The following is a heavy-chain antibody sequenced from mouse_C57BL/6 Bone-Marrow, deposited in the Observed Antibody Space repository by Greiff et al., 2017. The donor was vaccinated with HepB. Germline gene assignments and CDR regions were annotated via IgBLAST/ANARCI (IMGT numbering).Heavy chain of an antibody. Sequence: DVMLVESGGGLVQPGGSMKLSCVASGFTFSNYWMNWVRQSPEKGLEWVAQIRLKSDNYATHYAESVKGRFTISRDDSKSSVYLQINNLRAEDTGIYYCTSPYYGSSYDYWGQGTTLTVSS. CDR3: TSPYYGSSYDY. D-gene: IGHD1-1*01. V-gene: IGHV6-3*01. J-gene: IGHJ2*01. CDR2: IRLKSDNYAT. CDR1: GFTFSNYW.